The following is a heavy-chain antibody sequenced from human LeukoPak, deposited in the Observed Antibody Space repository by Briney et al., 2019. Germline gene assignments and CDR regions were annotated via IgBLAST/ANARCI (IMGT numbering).Heavy chain of an antibody. V-gene: IGHV3-7*01. CDR1: GLTFRNYW. D-gene: IGHD6-19*01. CDR2: IHQDGIDK. J-gene: IGHJ4*02. Sequence: GGSLRLSCAASGLTFRNYWMSWVRQAPGKGLEWVANIHQDGIDKYYVDSVKGRFTISRDNAKSSLSLQMNRLSVDDTAVYYCVSGDYGSGWWFYDYWGQGTRVTVSS. CDR3: VSGDYGSGWWFYDY.